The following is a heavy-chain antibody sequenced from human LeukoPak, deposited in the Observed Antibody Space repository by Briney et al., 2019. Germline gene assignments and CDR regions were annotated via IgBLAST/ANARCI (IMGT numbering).Heavy chain of an antibody. CDR1: GFTFSSYS. V-gene: IGHV3-48*01. D-gene: IGHD2-15*01. Sequence: PGGSLRLSCAASGFTFSSYSMNWVRQAPGKGPEWVSYISSSSSTIYCADSVKGRFTISRDNAKNSLYLQMNSLRAEDTAVYYCARGSGGSCSDFDYWGQGTLVTVSS. CDR3: ARGSGGSCSDFDY. CDR2: ISSSSSTI. J-gene: IGHJ4*02.